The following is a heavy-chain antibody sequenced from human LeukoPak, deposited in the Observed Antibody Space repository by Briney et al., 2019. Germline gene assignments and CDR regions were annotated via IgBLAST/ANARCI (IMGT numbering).Heavy chain of an antibody. J-gene: IGHJ4*02. D-gene: IGHD6-13*01. CDR3: ARAVTLIAAAGDYFDY. V-gene: IGHV4-34*01. CDR1: GGSFSGYY. Sequence: PSETLSLTCAVYGGSFSGYYWSWIRQPPGKGLEWIGEINHSGSTNHNPSLKSRVTISVDTSKNQFSLKLSSVTAADTAVYYCARAVTLIAAAGDYFDYWGQGTLVTVSS. CDR2: INHSGST.